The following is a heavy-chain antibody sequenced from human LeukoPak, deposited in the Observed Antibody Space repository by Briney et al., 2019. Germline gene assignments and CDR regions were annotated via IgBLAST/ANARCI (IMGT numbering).Heavy chain of an antibody. CDR1: GYTFTGYY. D-gene: IGHD3-22*01. Sequence: GASVKVSCKASGYTFTGYYMHWVRQAPGQGREWMGWTNPNSGGTNYAQKFQGRVTMTRDTSISTAYMELSRLRSDDTAAYYCARDRYRVGSSGYYGYWGQGTLVTVSS. CDR3: ARDRYRVGSSGYYGY. CDR2: TNPNSGGT. J-gene: IGHJ4*02. V-gene: IGHV1-2*02.